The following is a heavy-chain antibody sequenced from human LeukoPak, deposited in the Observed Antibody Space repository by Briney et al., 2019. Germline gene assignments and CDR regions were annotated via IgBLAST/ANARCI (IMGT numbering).Heavy chain of an antibody. CDR3: ARDARKVLKAAAGIDY. J-gene: IGHJ4*02. Sequence: GGSLRLSCAASGFTFSSYSMNWVRQAPGKGLEWVSYISSSSSTIYYADSVKGRFTISRDNAKNSLYLQMNSLRDEDTAVYYCARDARKVLKAAAGIDYWGQGTLVTVSS. CDR1: GFTFSSYS. V-gene: IGHV3-48*02. D-gene: IGHD6-13*01. CDR2: ISSSSSTI.